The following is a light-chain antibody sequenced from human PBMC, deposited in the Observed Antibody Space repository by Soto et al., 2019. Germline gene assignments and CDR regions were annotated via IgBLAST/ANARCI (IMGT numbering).Light chain of an antibody. CDR3: QQYNSYSYT. CDR2: DAS. CDR1: QSISSW. J-gene: IGKJ2*01. Sequence: DILMTQSPSTLSASVGDRVTITCRASQSISSWLAWYQQKPGKAPKLLIYDASSLESGVPSRFSGSGSGTEFTLTINSLQPDDFATYYCQQYNSYSYTFGQGTKVDIK. V-gene: IGKV1-5*01.